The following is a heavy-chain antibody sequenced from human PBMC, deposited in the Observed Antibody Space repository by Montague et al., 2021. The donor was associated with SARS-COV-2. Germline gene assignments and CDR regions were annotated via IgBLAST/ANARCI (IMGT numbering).Heavy chain of an antibody. Sequence: TLSLTCTVSGGSISSDSYYWSWIRPRAGKGLEWIGRVYTTGSTNYNPSLKSRVTISADTSRNQLSLRLTSVTAADTAMYYCARAVIYGGYACAYFDFWGQGVVVTVSS. J-gene: IGHJ4*02. CDR1: GGSISSDSYY. CDR3: ARAVIYGGYACAYFDF. V-gene: IGHV4-61*02. CDR2: VYTTGST. D-gene: IGHD5-12*01.